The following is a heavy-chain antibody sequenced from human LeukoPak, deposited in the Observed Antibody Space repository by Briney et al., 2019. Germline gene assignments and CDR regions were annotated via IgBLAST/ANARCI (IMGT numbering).Heavy chain of an antibody. J-gene: IGHJ5*02. D-gene: IGHD2-8*01. CDR3: ARDLIDWFDP. CDR2: IYYSGST. V-gene: IGHV4-61*01. CDR1: GGSVSSGSYY. Sequence: SETLSLTCTVSGGSVSSGSYYWSWIRQPPGKGLEWIGYIYYSGSTNYSPSLKSRVTISVDTSKNQFSLKLSSVTAADTAVYYCARDLIDWFDPWGQGTLVTVSS.